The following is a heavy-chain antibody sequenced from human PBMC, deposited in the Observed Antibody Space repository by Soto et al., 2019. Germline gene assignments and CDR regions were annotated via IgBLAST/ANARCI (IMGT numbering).Heavy chain of an antibody. CDR3: VKDRVPGAYGNYYGMDV. J-gene: IGHJ6*02. Sequence: GGSLRLSCRASGFTVNNSGMHWVRQAPGKGLEWMAVISYDGSDKYYADSVKGRVIISRDNSKNTLNLEMNSLRAEDTAIYYCVKDRVPGAYGNYYGMDVWGQGTTVTVSS. V-gene: IGHV3-30*18. CDR2: ISYDGSDK. D-gene: IGHD5-12*01. CDR1: GFTVNNSG.